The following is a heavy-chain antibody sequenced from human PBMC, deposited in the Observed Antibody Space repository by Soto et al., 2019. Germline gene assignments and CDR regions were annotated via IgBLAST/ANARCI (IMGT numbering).Heavy chain of an antibody. CDR3: ARAIVVPLNYYYYYYMDV. J-gene: IGHJ6*03. V-gene: IGHV3-7*01. CDR1: GFTFTSYW. CDR2: IKQDGSEK. D-gene: IGHD1-26*01. Sequence: EVQLVESGGGLVQAGGSLRLSCAASGFTFTSYWMSWVRQAPGKGLEWVANIKQDGSEKYYVDSVKGRFTISRDNAKNSPHLQKNSLRVEDAAVYYCARAIVVPLNYYYYYYMDVWGKGTTVTVSS.